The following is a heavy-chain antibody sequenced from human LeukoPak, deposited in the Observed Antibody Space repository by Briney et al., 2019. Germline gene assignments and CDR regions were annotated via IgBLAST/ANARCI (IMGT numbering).Heavy chain of an antibody. Sequence: PGGSLRLSCAASGFTFSSYWMSWVRQAAGKGLKGVANIKQDGSEKYYVDSVKGRFTISRENAKYSLYLQMNSLRAEDTAVYYCARDGRYCSTTSCYYYYYYMDVWGKGTTVTVSS. J-gene: IGHJ6*03. CDR1: GFTFSSYW. D-gene: IGHD2-2*01. CDR2: IKQDGSEK. V-gene: IGHV3-7*01. CDR3: ARDGRYCSTTSCYYYYYYMDV.